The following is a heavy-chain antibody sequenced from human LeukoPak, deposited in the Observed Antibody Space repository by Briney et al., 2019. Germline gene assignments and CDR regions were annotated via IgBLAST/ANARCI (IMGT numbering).Heavy chain of an antibody. J-gene: IGHJ4*02. CDR2: INPSGGST. CDR1: GYTFTSYY. CDR3: ARVSVLTGYYSYYFDY. D-gene: IGHD3-9*01. V-gene: IGHV1-46*01. Sequence: ASVKVSCKASGYTFTSYYMHWVRQAPGQGLEWMGIINPSGGSTSYAQKFQGRVTMTRDTSTSTVYMELSSLRSEDTAVYYCARVSVLTGYYSYYFDYWGQGTLVTVSS.